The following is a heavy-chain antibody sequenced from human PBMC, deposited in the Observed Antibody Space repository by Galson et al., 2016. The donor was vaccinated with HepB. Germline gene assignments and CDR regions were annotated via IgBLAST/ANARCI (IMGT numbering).Heavy chain of an antibody. V-gene: IGHV3-48*02. CDR2: ISGTSRTI. J-gene: IGHJ4*02. Sequence: SLRLSCAASGFTFSSYSMNWVRQAPGKGLEWVSYISGTSRTIYYADSVKGRFTISRDNAKNSLYLQMNSLRDEDTAVYYCARGTAAFWGQGTLVTVSS. D-gene: IGHD1-1*01. CDR3: ARGTAAF. CDR1: GFTFSSYS.